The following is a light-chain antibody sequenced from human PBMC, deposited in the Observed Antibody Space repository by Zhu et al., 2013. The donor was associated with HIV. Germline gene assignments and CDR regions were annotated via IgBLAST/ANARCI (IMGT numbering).Light chain of an antibody. CDR3: SSYSGRNNVVV. V-gene: IGLV2-8*01. CDR1: SSDAGGYEH. Sequence: QSALTQPPSASGSPGQSVTISCTGTSSDAGGYEHVSWYQRHPGKAPKLIISDVIERPSGVPDRFSASKSGNTASLTVSGVQAEDEADYYCSSYSGRNNVVVFGGGTKLTVL. J-gene: IGLJ2*01. CDR2: DVI.